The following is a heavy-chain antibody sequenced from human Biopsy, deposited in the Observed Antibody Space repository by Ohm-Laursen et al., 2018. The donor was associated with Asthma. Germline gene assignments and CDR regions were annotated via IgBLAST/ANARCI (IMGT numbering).Heavy chain of an antibody. Sequence: SVKVSCKASGYTFTSYAMHWVRQAPGQRLEWMGWINAGNGNTKYSQKFQGRVTISRDTSASTAYMDLSSLRSEDTAVYYCASTTPSIVVVARAGAFDIWSQGTMVTVSS. J-gene: IGHJ3*02. CDR2: INAGNGNT. CDR3: ASTTPSIVVVARAGAFDI. D-gene: IGHD3-22*01. CDR1: GYTFTSYA. V-gene: IGHV1-3*01.